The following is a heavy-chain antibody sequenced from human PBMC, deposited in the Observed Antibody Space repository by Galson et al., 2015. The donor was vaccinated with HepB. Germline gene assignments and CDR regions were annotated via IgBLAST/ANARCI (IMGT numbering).Heavy chain of an antibody. D-gene: IGHD2-2*01. V-gene: IGHV1-8*01. CDR2: MNPNSGNT. CDR1: GYTFTSYD. CDR3: ARGGDLPRYCSSTSCYGYSY. J-gene: IGHJ4*02. Sequence: SVKVSCKASGYTFTSYDINWVRQATGQGLEWMGWMNPNSGNTGYAQKFQGRVTMTRNTSISTAYMELSSLRSEDTAVYYCARGGDLPRYCSSTSCYGYSYWGQGTLVTVSS.